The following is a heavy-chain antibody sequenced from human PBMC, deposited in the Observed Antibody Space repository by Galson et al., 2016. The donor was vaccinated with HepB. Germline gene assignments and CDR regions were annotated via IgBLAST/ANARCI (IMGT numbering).Heavy chain of an antibody. Sequence: SLRLSCAASGFTFRTYSMTWVRQAPGKGLEWVSSITSSSRDIYYADSLKGRFTVSRGNAKNSLYLQMNGLRAEDTAVYYCAKDVYTSGSEYGMDVWGQGTTVTVSS. D-gene: IGHD3-10*01. CDR1: GFTFRTYS. CDR2: ITSSSRDI. V-gene: IGHV3-21*01. J-gene: IGHJ6*02. CDR3: AKDVYTSGSEYGMDV.